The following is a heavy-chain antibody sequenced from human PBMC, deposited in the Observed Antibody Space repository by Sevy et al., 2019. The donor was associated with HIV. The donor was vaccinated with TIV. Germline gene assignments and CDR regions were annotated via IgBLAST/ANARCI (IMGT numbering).Heavy chain of an antibody. V-gene: IGHV3-33*01. Sequence: GGSLRLSCAASGFSISGYGMHWVRQAPGKGLEGVAVIWYDGTNKEYADSVKGRFTISRDNSKNTLYLQMNSLRAEDTAVYYCAREDIRVAGIGYYFHSWGQGTLVTVSS. D-gene: IGHD6-19*01. CDR2: IWYDGTNK. CDR1: GFSISGYG. CDR3: AREDIRVAGIGYYFHS. J-gene: IGHJ4*02.